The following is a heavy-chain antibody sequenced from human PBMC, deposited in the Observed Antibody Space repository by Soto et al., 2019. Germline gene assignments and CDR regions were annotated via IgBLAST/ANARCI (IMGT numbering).Heavy chain of an antibody. CDR1: GGSISSYY. V-gene: IGHV4-59*01. J-gene: IGHJ6*02. D-gene: IGHD2-21*02. Sequence: SETLSLTCTVSGGSISSYYWSWIRQPPGKGLEWIGYIYDTGSTNYNPSLKSRVTISVDTSKNQFYLKVNSVTAADTAVYYCARDLWGYCGTDCYPLDVWGQGTTVTVSS. CDR3: ARDLWGYCGTDCYPLDV. CDR2: IYDTGST.